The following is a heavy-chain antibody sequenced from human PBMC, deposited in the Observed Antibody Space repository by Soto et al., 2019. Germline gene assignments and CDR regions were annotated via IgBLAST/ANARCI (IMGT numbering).Heavy chain of an antibody. D-gene: IGHD4-17*01. CDR2: IGLDSGKI. V-gene: IGHV3-9*01. CDR1: GFTIDTHA. Sequence: PGGSLRLSCAASGFTIDTHAMHWVRQAPGKGLEWVAGIGLDSGKIVYADSVKVRFSVSRDKAKNSIYLQMSSLKPEDTAFYFCARDNPGLYGDNVSTWFDXWGQVTLVTVSX. J-gene: IGHJ5*02. CDR3: ARDNPGLYGDNVSTWFDX.